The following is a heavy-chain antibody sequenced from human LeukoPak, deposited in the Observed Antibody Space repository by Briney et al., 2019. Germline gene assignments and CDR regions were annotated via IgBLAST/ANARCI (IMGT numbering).Heavy chain of an antibody. CDR2: ISWDGGST. CDR3: AMGGYYDSSGYRL. V-gene: IGHV3-43*01. J-gene: IGHJ4*02. Sequence: GGSLSPSCEAPELTFDDYTMTWFRKPPGKGLEWSSLISWDGGSTYYADSVKGRFTISRDNSKNSLYLQMNSLRTEDTALYYCAMGGYYDSSGYRLWGQGTLVTVSS. D-gene: IGHD3-22*01. CDR1: ELTFDDYT.